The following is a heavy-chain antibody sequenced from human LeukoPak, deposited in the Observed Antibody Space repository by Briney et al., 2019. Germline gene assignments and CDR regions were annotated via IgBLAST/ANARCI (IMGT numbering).Heavy chain of an antibody. D-gene: IGHD3-3*01. V-gene: IGHV1-2*06. CDR2: INPNSGGT. CDR1: GYTFTGYY. CDR3: ARWNYDFWSGYYALFDY. Sequence: ASVKVSCKASGYTFTGYYMHWVRQAPGQGLEWMGRINPNSGGTNYAQKFQGRVTITRDTSISTAYMELSRLRSDDTAVYYCARWNYDFWSGYYALFDYWGQRTLVTVSS. J-gene: IGHJ4*02.